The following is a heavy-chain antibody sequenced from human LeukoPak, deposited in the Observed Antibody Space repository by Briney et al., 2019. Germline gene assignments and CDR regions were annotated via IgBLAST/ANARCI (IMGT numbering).Heavy chain of an antibody. V-gene: IGHV1-69*04. J-gene: IGHJ6*02. Sequence: ASVKVSCKASGGTFSSYAISWVRQAPGQGLEWMGRIIPILGIANYAQKLQGRVTITADRSTSTAYMELSSLRSEDTAVYYCAGGPPGYCSSTSCPKPYYYYGMDVWGQGTTVTVSS. CDR2: IIPILGIA. D-gene: IGHD2-2*01. CDR3: AGGPPGYCSSTSCPKPYYYYGMDV. CDR1: GGTFSSYA.